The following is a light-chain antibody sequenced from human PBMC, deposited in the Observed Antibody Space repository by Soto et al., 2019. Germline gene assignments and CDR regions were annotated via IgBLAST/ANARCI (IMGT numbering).Light chain of an antibody. CDR2: GES. J-gene: IGKJ5*01. CDR3: QQYGSSPVT. CDR1: QSVSSSY. V-gene: IGKV3-20*01. Sequence: EIVLTQSPGTLSLSPGERATLSCRASQSVSSSYLAWYQQKPGQAPRLLIYGESSRATGIPDRFSGSGSGTDLTLTISRLEPEDFAVYYCQQYGSSPVTFGQGTRLEIK.